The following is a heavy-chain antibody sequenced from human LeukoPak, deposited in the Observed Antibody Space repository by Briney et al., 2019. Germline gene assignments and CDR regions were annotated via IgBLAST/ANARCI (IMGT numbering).Heavy chain of an antibody. CDR1: GGSISSSNW. Sequence: SETLSLTCAVSGGSISSSNWWSWVRQPPGKGLEWIGSIYYSGSTNYNPSLKSRVTISVDTSKNQFSLKLSSVTAADTAVYYCARHGAAAGSADAFDIWGQGTMVTVSS. CDR3: ARHGAAAGSADAFDI. J-gene: IGHJ3*02. D-gene: IGHD6-13*01. V-gene: IGHV4-4*02. CDR2: IYYSGST.